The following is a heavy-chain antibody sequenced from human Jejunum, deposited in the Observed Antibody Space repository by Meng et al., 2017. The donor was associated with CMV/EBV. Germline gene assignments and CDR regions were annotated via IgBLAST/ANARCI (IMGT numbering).Heavy chain of an antibody. CDR1: RTYY. J-gene: IGHJ4*02. CDR3: ARGRTCSISACYRGPSLDY. Sequence: RTYYWGWIRQPPGKGLEWIGTIYYSGSTYYNPSLKSRVTISVDTSKNRFSLRLSSVTAADTAVYYCARGRTCSISACYRGPSLDYWGQGTLVTVSS. CDR2: IYYSGST. D-gene: IGHD1-26*01. V-gene: IGHV4-39*07.